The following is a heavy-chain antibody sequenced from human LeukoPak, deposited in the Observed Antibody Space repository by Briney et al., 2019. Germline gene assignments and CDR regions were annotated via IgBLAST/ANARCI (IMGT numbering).Heavy chain of an antibody. J-gene: IGHJ4*02. CDR1: GFTFNTSP. CDR2: ISGSGGDT. Sequence: GGSLRLSCAGSGFTFNTSPMSWVRQAPGKGLEWVSTISGSGGDTYYADSVEGRFTISRDNSKNTLYLQMNGLRAEDTALYYCAKDPNRWWLSDWCQGILVTVSS. D-gene: IGHD3-22*01. V-gene: IGHV3-23*01. CDR3: AKDPNRWWLSD.